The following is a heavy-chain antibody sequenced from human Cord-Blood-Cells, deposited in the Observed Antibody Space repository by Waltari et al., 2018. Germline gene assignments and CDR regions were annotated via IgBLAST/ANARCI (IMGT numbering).Heavy chain of an antibody. CDR3: ARIAAREEGDD. V-gene: IGHV3-21*01. CDR1: GFTFSSYS. D-gene: IGHD6-6*01. Sequence: EVQLVESGGGLVKRGGSLRRSCAASGFTFSSYSMNLVRQAPGKGLEWDSSISSRRSYINYADSVKGRFTIARDNAKNSLELQINSLRAEDTAVYYCARIAAREEGDDWGQGTLVTGSS. J-gene: IGHJ4*02. CDR2: ISSRRSYI.